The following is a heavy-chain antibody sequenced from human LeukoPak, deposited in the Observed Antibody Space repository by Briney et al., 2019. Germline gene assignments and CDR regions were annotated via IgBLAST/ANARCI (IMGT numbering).Heavy chain of an antibody. V-gene: IGHV3-53*05. J-gene: IGHJ1*01. CDR3: AKDPLAAAGAWVAWH. Sequence: HPGGSLRLSCAASGFTVSSNYMSWVRQAPGKGLEWVSVIYSGGSTYYADSVKGRFTISRDNSKNTLYLQMNSLRAEDTAVYYCAKDPLAAAGAWVAWHWGQGTLVTVSS. CDR2: IYSGGST. CDR1: GFTVSSNY. D-gene: IGHD6-13*01.